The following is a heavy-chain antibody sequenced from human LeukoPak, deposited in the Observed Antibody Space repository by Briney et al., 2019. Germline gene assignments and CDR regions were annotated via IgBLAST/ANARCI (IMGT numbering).Heavy chain of an antibody. J-gene: IGHJ5*02. CDR3: ARDLLVAAADWFDP. CDR1: SGSFSGYY. CDR2: INHSGSA. Sequence: SETLSLTCAVYSGSFSGYYWSWIRQPPRKGLEWIGEINHSGSANYNPSLKSRVTISVDTSKYQFSLKLSSVTAADTAVYYCARDLLVAAADWFDPWGQGTLVTVSS. D-gene: IGHD6-13*01. V-gene: IGHV4-34*01.